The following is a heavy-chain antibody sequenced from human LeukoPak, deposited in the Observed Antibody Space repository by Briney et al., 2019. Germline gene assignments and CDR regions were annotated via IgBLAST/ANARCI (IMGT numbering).Heavy chain of an antibody. CDR3: VRDRLLWF. V-gene: IGHV3-7*04. CDR1: GFTFSSYW. J-gene: IGHJ4*02. D-gene: IGHD3-10*01. CDR2: IKQDGSEK. Sequence: GGSPRLSCAASGFTFSSYWMSWVRQAAGKGLEWVANIKQDGSEKYYVDSVKGRFTISRDNTKDSLYLQMNSLTAEDTAVYYCVRDRLLWFWGQGTLVTVSS.